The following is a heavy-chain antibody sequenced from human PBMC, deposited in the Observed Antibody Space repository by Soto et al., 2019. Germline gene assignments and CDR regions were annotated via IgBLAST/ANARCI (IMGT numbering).Heavy chain of an antibody. J-gene: IGHJ3*02. CDR3: ARPRSIILAPTHDAFNI. CDR2: IYYSGST. D-gene: IGHD5-12*01. Sequence: PSETLSLTCTVSGGSISSGGYYWSWIRQHPGKGLEWIGYIYYSGSTYYNPSLKSRVTISVDTSKNQFSLKLSSLKASDSAVYYCARPRSIILAPTHDAFNIWGQGTMVTVSS. V-gene: IGHV4-31*03. CDR1: GGSISSGGYY.